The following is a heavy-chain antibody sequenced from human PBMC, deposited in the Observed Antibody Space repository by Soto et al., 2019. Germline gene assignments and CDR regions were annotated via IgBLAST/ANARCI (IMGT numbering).Heavy chain of an antibody. CDR2: MNPNSGNT. D-gene: IGHD3-16*02. J-gene: IGHJ4*02. CDR3: ARAPPPYDYIWGSYRYPSYYFDY. CDR1: GYTFTSYD. Sequence: ASVKVSCKASGYTFTSYDINWVRQATGQGLEWMGWMNPNSGNTGYAQKFQGRVTMTRNTSISTAYMELSSLRSEDTAVYYCARAPPPYDYIWGSYRYPSYYFDYWGQGTLVTVSS. V-gene: IGHV1-8*01.